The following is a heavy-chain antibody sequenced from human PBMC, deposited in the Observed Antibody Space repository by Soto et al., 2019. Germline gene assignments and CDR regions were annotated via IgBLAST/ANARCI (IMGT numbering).Heavy chain of an antibody. CDR2: ISYSGGTT. CDR3: ATDERPDMDFDY. Sequence: EVQLLESGGGLVQPGGSLRLSCAASGFIFSSYAMSWVRQAPGKGLEWVSTISYSGGTTYYADSVKGRFTISRGNSKNTLYLQMNSLSAEDTAVYYCATDERPDMDFDYWGQGLLVTVSS. CDR1: GFIFSSYA. V-gene: IGHV3-23*01. D-gene: IGHD6-25*01. J-gene: IGHJ4*02.